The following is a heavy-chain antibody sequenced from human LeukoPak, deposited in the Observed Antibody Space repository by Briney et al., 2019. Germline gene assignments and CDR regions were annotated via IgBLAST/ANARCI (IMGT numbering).Heavy chain of an antibody. V-gene: IGHV4-34*01. D-gene: IGHD5-12*01. CDR1: GGSFSGYY. J-gene: IGHJ4*02. CDR3: ARDRGSYSGYATGDYFDY. CDR2: INHSGST. Sequence: KPSETLSLTCAVYGGSFSGYYWSWIRQPPGKGLEWIGEINHSGSTNYNPSLKSRVTISVDTSKNQFSLKLSSVTAADTAVYYCARDRGSYSGYATGDYFDYWGQGSLVTVSS.